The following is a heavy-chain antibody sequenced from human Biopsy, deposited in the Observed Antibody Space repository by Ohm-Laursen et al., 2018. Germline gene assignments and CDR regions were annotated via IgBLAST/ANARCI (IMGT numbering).Heavy chain of an antibody. CDR1: GYSIIPSGPEN. CDR2: IYSGVNT. D-gene: IGHD2/OR15-2a*01. CDR3: ARGMRTTGWPYFDY. Sequence: PSETLSLTCSLSGYSIIPSGPENWSWIRQPPGQGLQYIGFIYSGVNTNYNPSLRSRVTMSVDMSMNQFSLWLNSAAAADTAVYYCARGMRTTGWPYFDYWGQGILVTGSS. J-gene: IGHJ4*02. V-gene: IGHV4-61*01.